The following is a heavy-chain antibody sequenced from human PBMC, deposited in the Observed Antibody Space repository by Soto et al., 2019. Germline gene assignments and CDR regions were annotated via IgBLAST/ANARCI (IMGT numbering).Heavy chain of an antibody. J-gene: IGHJ6*02. V-gene: IGHV4-59*08. CDR2: ISYSGST. CDR1: GGSISSYY. D-gene: IGHD4-4*01. Sequence: SETLSLTCIVSGGSISSYYWSWIRQPPGKGLEWIGSISYSGSTNYNPSLTSRVTISVDTSKNQFSLTLSSLTAADTAVYYCGRAEATVTKKGMDVWGQGTTVTVSS. CDR3: GRAEATVTKKGMDV.